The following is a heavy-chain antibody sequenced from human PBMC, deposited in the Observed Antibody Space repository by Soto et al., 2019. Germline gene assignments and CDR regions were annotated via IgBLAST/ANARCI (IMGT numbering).Heavy chain of an antibody. CDR1: GFTISDYY. CDR2: ISSVGTTI. D-gene: IGHD3-10*01. CDR3: AKDQEGSGSHWLGYNYYGMDV. J-gene: IGHJ6*02. Sequence: GGSLRLSCEASGFTISDYYMSWILQAPGKGLEWVSYISSVGTTIYYADSVKGRFSISMDNAKNSLYLQMNSLRAEDTAVYFCAKDQEGSGSHWLGYNYYGMDVWGQGTTVTVYS. V-gene: IGHV3-11*01.